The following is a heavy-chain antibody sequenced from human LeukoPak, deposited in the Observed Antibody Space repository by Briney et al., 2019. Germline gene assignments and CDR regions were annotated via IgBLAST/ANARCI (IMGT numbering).Heavy chain of an antibody. Sequence: GASVKVSCKASGGTFSSYAISWVRQAPGQGLEWMGGIIPIFGTANYAQKFQGRVTITADESTSTAYMELSSLRSEDTAVYYCARERGPGQLWFDYWGQGTLVTVSS. D-gene: IGHD5-18*01. CDR3: ARERGPGQLWFDY. CDR1: GGTFSSYA. CDR2: IIPIFGTA. J-gene: IGHJ4*02. V-gene: IGHV1-69*13.